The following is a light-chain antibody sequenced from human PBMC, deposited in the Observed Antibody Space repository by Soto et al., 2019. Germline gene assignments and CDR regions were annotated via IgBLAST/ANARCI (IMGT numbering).Light chain of an antibody. CDR1: QSVISY. CDR3: QQRSNWPWT. CDR2: DAS. J-gene: IGKJ1*01. Sequence: EIVLTQSPATLSLSPGERATLSCRASQSVISYLAWYQQKPGQAPRLLIYDASNRATGIPARFSCSGSGTDFTLTTSSLEPEDFAVYYCQQRSNWPWTFGQGTKVEIK. V-gene: IGKV3-11*01.